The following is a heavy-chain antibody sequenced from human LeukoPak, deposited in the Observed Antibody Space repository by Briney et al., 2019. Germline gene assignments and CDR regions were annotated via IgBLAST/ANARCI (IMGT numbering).Heavy chain of an antibody. CDR2: IRSKANSYAA. Sequence: PGGSLKLSCAASGFNFSGSAMHWVRQASGKGLEWVGRIRSKANSYAAAYAASVKGRFTISRDDSNNTAYLQMNSLKTEDTAVYYCPISVADSRDYYFDNWGQGTLVTVSS. V-gene: IGHV3-73*01. J-gene: IGHJ4*02. CDR1: GFNFSGSA. D-gene: IGHD3-22*01. CDR3: PISVADSRDYYFDN.